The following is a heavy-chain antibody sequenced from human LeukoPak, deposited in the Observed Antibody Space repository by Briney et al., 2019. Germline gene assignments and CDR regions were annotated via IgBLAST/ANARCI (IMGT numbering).Heavy chain of an antibody. D-gene: IGHD3-10*01. CDR1: GYTLTELS. CDR3: ARISITMVRGSFRNFDY. V-gene: IGHV1-24*01. CDR2: FDPEDGET. Sequence: ASVKVSCKVSGYTLTELSMHWVRQAPGKGLEWMGGFDPEDGETIYAQKFQGRVTMTTDTSTSTAYMELRSLRSDDTAVYYCARISITMVRGSFRNFDYWGQGTLDTVSS. J-gene: IGHJ4*02.